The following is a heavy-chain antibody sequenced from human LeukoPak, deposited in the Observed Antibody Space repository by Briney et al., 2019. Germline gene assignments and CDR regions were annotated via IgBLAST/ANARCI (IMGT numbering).Heavy chain of an antibody. CDR2: IQYDGNNR. Sequence: GGSLRLSCAASRFTFNSYGMHWARQAPGKGLEWVAFIQYDGNNRYYADSVKGRFTISRDNSKNTLFLQMNSLRAEDPAVYYCVKGQHSSSWPGNWFDPWGQGTLVTVSS. V-gene: IGHV3-30*02. CDR1: RFTFNSYG. D-gene: IGHD6-13*01. J-gene: IGHJ5*02. CDR3: VKGQHSSSWPGNWFDP.